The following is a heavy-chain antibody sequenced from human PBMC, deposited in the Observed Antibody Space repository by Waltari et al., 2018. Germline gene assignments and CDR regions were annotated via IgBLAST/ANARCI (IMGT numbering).Heavy chain of an antibody. J-gene: IGHJ4*02. CDR2: MKTKAEGETT. Sequence: EVRLVESGGGLVKPGGSLRLSCAASGFIFKDAWMSWVRQAPGMWRVWVGRMKTKAEGETTNYAGPVKGRFTISRDDASNNVFLQMNSLKIDDPAVYYCATEGLIYTSLDIYDFWGQGSLVAVSS. CDR1: GFIFKDAW. CDR3: ATEGLIYTSLDIYDF. D-gene: IGHD2-2*03. V-gene: IGHV3-15*06.